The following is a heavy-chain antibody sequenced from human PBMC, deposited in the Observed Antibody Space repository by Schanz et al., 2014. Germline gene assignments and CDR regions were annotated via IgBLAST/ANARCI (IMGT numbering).Heavy chain of an antibody. CDR3: ARGVRSDY. CDR1: AFIFRSYS. D-gene: IGHD3-3*01. CDR2: ISNSGTYT. J-gene: IGHJ4*02. V-gene: IGHV3-48*02. Sequence: EVQLVESGGGLVQPGGSLRLSCAASAFIFRSYSMHWVRQAPGKGLEWVSYISNSGTYTKYADSVKGRFVISRDNARSSLYLQMSSLRDGDTAVYYCARGVRSDYWGQGTLVTVSS.